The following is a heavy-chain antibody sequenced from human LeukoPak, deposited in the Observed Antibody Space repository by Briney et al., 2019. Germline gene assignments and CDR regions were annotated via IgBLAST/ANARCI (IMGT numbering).Heavy chain of an antibody. J-gene: IGHJ4*02. D-gene: IGHD2-2*01. CDR2: INPNDGDT. V-gene: IGHV1-2*02. CDR3: ARANFLYCSSTTCLFDY. CDR1: GYTFTDYY. Sequence: ASVKVSCKASGYTFTDYYMHWVRQAPGQGFEWMGWINPNDGDTNCAQKFQGRVTMTRDTSFSTAHMEVSRLRSDDTAVYYCARANFLYCSSTTCLFDYWGQGTLVTVSS.